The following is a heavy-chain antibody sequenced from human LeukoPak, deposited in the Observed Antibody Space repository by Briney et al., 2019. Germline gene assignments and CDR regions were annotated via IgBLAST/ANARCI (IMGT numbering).Heavy chain of an antibody. CDR3: ARHFDF. Sequence: SETLSLTCTVSGASISTSGSYWGGIRQPPGKGLEWIGTISFSGSTYYNPSLKSRVTISVDTSKNQFSLKLNSVTAADTAVYYRARHFDFWGQGTLVTVSS. V-gene: IGHV4-39*01. CDR2: ISFSGST. CDR1: GASISTSGSY. J-gene: IGHJ4*02.